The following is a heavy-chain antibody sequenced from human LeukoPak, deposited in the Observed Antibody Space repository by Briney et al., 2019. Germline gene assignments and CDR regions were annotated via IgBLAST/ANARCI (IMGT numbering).Heavy chain of an antibody. J-gene: IGHJ4*02. CDR1: GFTFSSYA. Sequence: PGRSLRLSCAASGFTFSSYAMHWVRQAPGKGLEWVAVISYDGSNKYYADSVKGRFTISRDNSKNTLYLQMNSLRAEDTAVYYCAASIPPASRGQGTLVTVSS. CDR2: ISYDGSNK. CDR3: AASIPPAS. D-gene: IGHD2-21*01. V-gene: IGHV3-30*04.